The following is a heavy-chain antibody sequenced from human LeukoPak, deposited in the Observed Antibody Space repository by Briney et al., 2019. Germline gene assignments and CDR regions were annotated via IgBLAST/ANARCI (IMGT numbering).Heavy chain of an antibody. Sequence: GGSLRLSCAASGFTFSSYWMSWVRQAPGKGLEWVANIKQDGSEKYYVDSVKGRFTISRDNPKNTLYLQMNSLRPEDTAVYYCTKEGGTRDLKTGAFDIWGQGTMVTVSS. CDR2: IKQDGSEK. CDR1: GFTFSSYW. J-gene: IGHJ3*02. V-gene: IGHV3-7*01. D-gene: IGHD1-7*01. CDR3: TKEGGTRDLKTGAFDI.